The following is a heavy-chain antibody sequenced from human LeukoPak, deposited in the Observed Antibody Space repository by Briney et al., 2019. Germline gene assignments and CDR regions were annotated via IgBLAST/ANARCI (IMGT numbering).Heavy chain of an antibody. CDR1: GYTFTTYG. V-gene: IGHV1-18*01. Sequence: ASVKLSCKTSGYTFTTYGLSWGRQPRGQGLEWRGWISGYNGNTKYAHKFQGRFSMTTDTPTRTAYMELKSLRSDDTAVYYCVLGDILTGYWAEYFAYWGQGTLVTVSS. CDR2: ISGYNGNT. CDR3: VLGDILTGYWAEYFAY. J-gene: IGHJ4*02. D-gene: IGHD3-9*01.